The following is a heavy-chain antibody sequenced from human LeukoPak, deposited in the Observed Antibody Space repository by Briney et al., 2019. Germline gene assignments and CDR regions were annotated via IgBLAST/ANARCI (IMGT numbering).Heavy chain of an antibody. J-gene: IGHJ3*02. D-gene: IGHD1-1*01. V-gene: IGHV1-69*05. CDR2: IIPIFGTA. CDR1: GGTLSSYA. CDR3: ARPPQLTDDTFDI. Sequence: SVKVSCKASGGTLSSYAISWVRQAPGQGLEWMGRIIPIFGTANYAQKFQGRVTITTDESTSTAYMELSSLGSEDTAVYYCARPPQLTDDTFDIWGQGTMVTVSS.